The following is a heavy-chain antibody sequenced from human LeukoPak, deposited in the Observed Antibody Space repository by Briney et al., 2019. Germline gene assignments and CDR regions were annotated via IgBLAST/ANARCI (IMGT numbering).Heavy chain of an antibody. D-gene: IGHD3-22*01. CDR1: GGSISSYY. Sequence: SETLSRTCTGSGGSISSYYWSWIRQPAGKGLEWIGRIYTSGSTNYNPSLKSRVTMSVDTSKNQFSLKLSSVTGADTAVYYCARSIDYYDSSGPDYWGQGTLVTVSS. J-gene: IGHJ4*02. CDR2: IYTSGST. CDR3: ARSIDYYDSSGPDY. V-gene: IGHV4-4*07.